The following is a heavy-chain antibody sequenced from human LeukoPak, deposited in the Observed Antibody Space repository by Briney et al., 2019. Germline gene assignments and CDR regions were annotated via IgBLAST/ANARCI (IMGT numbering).Heavy chain of an antibody. D-gene: IGHD1-14*01. CDR2: ISDSGSAT. CDR1: GLTFSDYY. V-gene: IGHV3-11*01. Sequence: PGGSLRLSCAATGLTFSDYYMSWVRQAPGKGLEWVSYISDSGSATYYADSVKGRLTISRDNAKNSLYLQMNSLRAEDTATYYCARDRKPIVYHGMSVWGQGTTVTVSS. CDR3: ARDRKPIVYHGMSV. J-gene: IGHJ6*02.